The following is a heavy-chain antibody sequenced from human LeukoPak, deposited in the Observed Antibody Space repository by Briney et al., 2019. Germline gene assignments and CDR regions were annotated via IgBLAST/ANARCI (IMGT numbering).Heavy chain of an antibody. CDR3: ARGGWGYYDSSGYYY. CDR2: IYYSGST. D-gene: IGHD3-22*01. CDR1: GGSISSYY. J-gene: IGHJ4*02. Sequence: SETLSLTCTVSGGSISSYYWSWIRQPPGKGLEWIGYIYYSGSTNYNPSLKSRVTISVDTSKNQFSLKLSSATAADTAVYYCARGGWGYYDSSGYYYWGQGTLVTVSS. V-gene: IGHV4-59*01.